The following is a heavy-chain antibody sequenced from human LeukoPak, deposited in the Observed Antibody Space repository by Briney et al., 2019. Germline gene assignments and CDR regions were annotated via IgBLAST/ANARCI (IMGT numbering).Heavy chain of an antibody. J-gene: IGHJ5*02. Sequence: GGSLRLSCAASGLHFSGTAMSWVRQAPGKGLEWVSAISHDGMNAYYADSVKGRFTISRDNSKKTVSLEMSSLTAADTGVYYCAKDDAQYSSGPGCDPRGQGALVTVSP. V-gene: IGHV3-23*01. CDR1: GLHFSGTA. D-gene: IGHD6-19*01. CDR3: AKDDAQYSSGPGCDP. CDR2: ISHDGMNA.